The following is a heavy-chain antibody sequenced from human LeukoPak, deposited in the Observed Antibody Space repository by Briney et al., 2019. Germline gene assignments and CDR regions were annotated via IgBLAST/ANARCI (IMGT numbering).Heavy chain of an antibody. Sequence: GGSLRLSCAASGFTFSDYHMSWIRQAPGKGLEWVSYISSSGSTIYYADSVKGRFTISRDNAKNSLYLQMNSLRAEDTAVYYCARTPIPPYSSSDYYHYGMDVWGQGTTVTVSS. V-gene: IGHV3-11*01. CDR1: GFTFSDYH. CDR3: ARTPIPPYSSSDYYHYGMDV. CDR2: ISSSGSTI. J-gene: IGHJ6*02. D-gene: IGHD6-6*01.